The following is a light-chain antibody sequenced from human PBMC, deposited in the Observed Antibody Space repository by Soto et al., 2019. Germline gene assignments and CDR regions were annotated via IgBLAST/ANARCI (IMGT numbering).Light chain of an antibody. J-gene: IGKJ1*01. CDR3: QERHSAPQT. CDR2: AAS. V-gene: IGKV1-27*01. CDR1: QGISNY. Sequence: DIQMTQSPSSLSASVGDRVTITCRASQGISNYLAWYQQKPGRVPKLLIYAASTLQSGVPSRFSGSGSGTDFTLTISSLQPEVDATGDRQERHSAPQTCCHGTNLDIK.